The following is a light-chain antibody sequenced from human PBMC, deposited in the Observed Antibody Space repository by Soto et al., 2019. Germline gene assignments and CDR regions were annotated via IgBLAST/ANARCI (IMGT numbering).Light chain of an antibody. CDR3: QQYGSSPFT. V-gene: IGKV3-20*01. CDR2: GAS. Sequence: IVFTQSPATLSLSPGESATLSCRASQDVFSNFFAWYQQKPGQAPRLLIHGASNRATGIPDRFSGSGSGTDFTLTISRLEPEDFAVYYCQQYGSSPFTFGPGTKVDIK. J-gene: IGKJ3*01. CDR1: QDVFSNF.